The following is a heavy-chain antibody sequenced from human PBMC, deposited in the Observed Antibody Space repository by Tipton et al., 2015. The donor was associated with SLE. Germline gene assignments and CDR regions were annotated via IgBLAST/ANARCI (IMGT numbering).Heavy chain of an antibody. Sequence: SLRLSCAASGFTFDDYAMHWVRQAPGKGLEWVSGINWNGGSIHYADSVKGRFTISRDNAKNSLYLQMNSLRAEDTAVYYCAGEGDMWFGRRAFDIWGQGTMVTVSS. J-gene: IGHJ3*02. D-gene: IGHD3-10*01. CDR1: GFTFDDYA. CDR3: AGEGDMWFGRRAFDI. CDR2: INWNGGSI. V-gene: IGHV3-9*01.